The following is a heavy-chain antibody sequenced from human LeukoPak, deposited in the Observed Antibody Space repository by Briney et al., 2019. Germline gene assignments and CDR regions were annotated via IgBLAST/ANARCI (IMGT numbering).Heavy chain of an antibody. CDR3: AGTSRYSSSWYAIAY. J-gene: IGHJ4*02. CDR2: ISHSGST. CDR1: GGSISGYY. V-gene: IGHV4-59*08. D-gene: IGHD6-13*01. Sequence: SETLSLTCSVSGGSISGYYWSWIRQPPGKGLEWIGYISHSGSTNYSPSLKSRVIITVDTSKNQFSLKLRSVTAADTAVYYCAGTSRYSSSWYAIAYWGQGTLVTVSS.